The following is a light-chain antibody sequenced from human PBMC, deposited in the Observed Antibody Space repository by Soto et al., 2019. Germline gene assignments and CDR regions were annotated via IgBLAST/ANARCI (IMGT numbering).Light chain of an antibody. J-gene: IGKJ1*01. CDR1: QSVSTS. Sequence: IVLTQSPVTLALSPGESAVLSCRASQSVSTSLAWYQHKPGQAPRLFIYDASTRAPGIPVRFTGSGSGTDFPLTISSLEPEDIAVYYCQVRDVWPSFGQGTKVEIK. CDR2: DAS. V-gene: IGKV3-11*01. CDR3: QVRDVWPS.